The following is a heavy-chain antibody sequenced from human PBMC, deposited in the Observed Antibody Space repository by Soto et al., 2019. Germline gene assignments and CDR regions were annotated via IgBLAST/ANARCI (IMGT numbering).Heavy chain of an antibody. D-gene: IGHD3-10*01. J-gene: IGHJ3*02. Sequence: ASVKVSCKASGGTFSSYTISWVRQAPGQGLEWMGRIIPILGIANYAQKFQGRVTITADKSTSTAYMELSSLRSEDTAVYYCARDQEYYGSGSCLYSRNAFDIWGQGTMVTVSS. CDR1: GGTFSSYT. V-gene: IGHV1-69*04. CDR3: ARDQEYYGSGSCLYSRNAFDI. CDR2: IIPILGIA.